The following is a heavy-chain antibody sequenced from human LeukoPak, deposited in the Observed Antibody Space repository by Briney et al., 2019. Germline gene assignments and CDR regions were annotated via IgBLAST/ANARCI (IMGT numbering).Heavy chain of an antibody. CDR2: IWHDGSKS. CDR3: ARAFGYCSSGNCYSTGTHDVFDI. D-gene: IGHD2-15*01. Sequence: GGSLRLSCAASGFTFNDYTMNWVRQAPGRGLEWVAVIWHDGSKSYYIESMKGRLAGSKDNSRDTAHLQMDSLRAEDTAVYYCARAFGYCSSGNCYSTGTHDVFDIWGQGTTVIVSS. V-gene: IGHV3-33*08. J-gene: IGHJ3*02. CDR1: GFTFNDYT.